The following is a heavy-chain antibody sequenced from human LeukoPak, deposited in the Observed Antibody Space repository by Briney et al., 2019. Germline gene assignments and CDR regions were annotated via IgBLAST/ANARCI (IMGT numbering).Heavy chain of an antibody. CDR2: ISSSSSYI. Sequence: GGSLRLSCAASGFTFSSYSMNWVRQAPGKGLEWVSSISSSSSYIYYADSVKGRFTISRDNAKNSLYLQMNSLRAEDTAVYYCARESLGVDYYDSSGYLDAFDIWGQGTMVTVSS. CDR3: ARESLGVDYYDSSGYLDAFDI. CDR1: GFTFSSYS. V-gene: IGHV3-21*01. J-gene: IGHJ3*02. D-gene: IGHD3-22*01.